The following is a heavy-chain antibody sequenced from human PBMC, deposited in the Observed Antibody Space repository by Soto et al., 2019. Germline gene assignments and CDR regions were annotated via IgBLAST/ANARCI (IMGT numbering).Heavy chain of an antibody. D-gene: IGHD6-13*01. CDR1: GFTFSSYS. CDR2: IRSNGDTT. J-gene: IGHJ5*02. V-gene: IGHV3-23*01. Sequence: EVQLLESGGDLVQPGGSLRLSCAASGFTFSSYSMSWVRQAPGKGLEWVSSIRSNGDTTYYADSVKGRFTISRDNSKDTLYLQMNSLRGDDTAVYYCANLRVASAGRPPNWFDPWGQGTLVTVSS. CDR3: ANLRVASAGRPPNWFDP.